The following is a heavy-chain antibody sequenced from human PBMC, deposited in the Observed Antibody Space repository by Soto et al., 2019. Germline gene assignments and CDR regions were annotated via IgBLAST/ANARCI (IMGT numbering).Heavy chain of an antibody. D-gene: IGHD2-15*01. Sequence: QVQLQQWGAGLLKPSETLSLTCAVYGGSFSGYYWSWIRQPPGKGLEWIGEINHSGSTNYNPSLKCRVTISVDTSKNQFTLKMGFVSAAHTAVYYCARTAGSTPLFQVGYWGQGTLVTVSS. CDR3: ARTAGSTPLFQVGY. J-gene: IGHJ4*02. V-gene: IGHV4-34*01. CDR1: GGSFSGYY. CDR2: INHSGST.